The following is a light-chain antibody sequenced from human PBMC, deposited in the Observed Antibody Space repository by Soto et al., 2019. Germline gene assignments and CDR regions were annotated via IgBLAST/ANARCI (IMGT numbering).Light chain of an antibody. CDR1: QSVSSN. Sequence: EIVITQPPATLSVSPGERATFSGSASQSVSSNLAWYQQKPGQAPRLLIYGASIRATGIPARFSGSGSGTEFTLTISSLQSEDFAVYYCQHYNNWPPWTFGQGTKVDIK. CDR2: GAS. V-gene: IGKV3-15*01. CDR3: QHYNNWPPWT. J-gene: IGKJ1*01.